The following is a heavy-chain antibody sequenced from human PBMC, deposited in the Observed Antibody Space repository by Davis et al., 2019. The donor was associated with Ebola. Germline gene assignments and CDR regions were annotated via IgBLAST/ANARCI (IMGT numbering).Heavy chain of an antibody. Sequence: SETLSLTCSVSGGSINTVSYYWSWIRQPPGKGLEWIGIIYYSGSTYYNPSLKSRVAICIDTSKNHFSLRLSSVTAADTAVFYCARHDLDAFDIWDQGTMVTVSS. V-gene: IGHV4-39*01. CDR1: GGSINTVSYY. CDR3: ARHDLDAFDI. CDR2: IYYSGST. J-gene: IGHJ3*02.